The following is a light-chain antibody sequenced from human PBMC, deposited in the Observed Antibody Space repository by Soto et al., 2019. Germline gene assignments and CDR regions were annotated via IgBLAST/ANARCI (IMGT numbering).Light chain of an antibody. CDR2: DVY. CDR1: SSDVGAYDY. J-gene: IGLJ2*01. Sequence: HSVLTQPASVSGSPGQSIAISCTGTSSDVGAYDYVSWYQQHPGKAPKVVISDVYNRPSGVSNRFSGSKSGNTASLTISGLQAEDEADYYCGSYTTSGSVVFGGGTKVTVL. V-gene: IGLV2-14*03. CDR3: GSYTTSGSVV.